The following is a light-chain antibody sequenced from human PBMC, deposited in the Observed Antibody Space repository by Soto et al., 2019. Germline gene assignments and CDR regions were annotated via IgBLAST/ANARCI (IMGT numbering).Light chain of an antibody. CDR3: QNYNNWPPWT. J-gene: IGKJ1*01. CDR2: GAS. V-gene: IGKV3-15*01. Sequence: EIVMTQSPAILSVSPGERAALSCRASQSVSSNLAWYQQKPGQAPRLLIYGASNRATGVPARFRGSGSGTDFTLTISALQSEDFAVYYCQNYNNWPPWTFGQGTKVDI. CDR1: QSVSSN.